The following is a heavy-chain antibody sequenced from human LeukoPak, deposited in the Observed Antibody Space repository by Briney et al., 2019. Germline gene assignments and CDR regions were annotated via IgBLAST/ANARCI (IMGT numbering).Heavy chain of an antibody. J-gene: IGHJ2*01. CDR1: GGSISSYY. CDR2: INHSGST. CDR3: ARGFTYYYGSGSQSRTTWYFDL. V-gene: IGHV4-34*01. D-gene: IGHD3-10*01. Sequence: PSETLSLTCTVSGGSISSYYWSWIRQPPGKGLEWIGEINHSGSTNYNPSLKSRVTISVDTSKNQFSLKLSSVTAADTAVYYCARGFTYYYGSGSQSRTTWYFDLWGRGTLVTVSS.